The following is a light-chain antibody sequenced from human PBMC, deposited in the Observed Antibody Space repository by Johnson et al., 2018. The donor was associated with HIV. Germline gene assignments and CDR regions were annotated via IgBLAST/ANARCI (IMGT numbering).Light chain of an antibody. V-gene: IGLV1-51*02. CDR2: ENE. Sequence: QSVLTQPPSVSAAPGQRVTISCSGSSSNIGKNSVSWYQQLPGTAPKLLLSENEKRPDGIPDRFSGSKSGTSATLGITGLPTGDEADYYRGTWDSSLSAGVFGTGTKVTVL. CDR1: SSNIGKNS. J-gene: IGLJ1*01. CDR3: GTWDSSLSAGV.